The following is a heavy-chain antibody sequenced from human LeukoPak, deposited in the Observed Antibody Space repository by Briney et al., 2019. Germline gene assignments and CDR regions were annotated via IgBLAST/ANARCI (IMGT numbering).Heavy chain of an antibody. D-gene: IGHD3-3*01. J-gene: IGHJ4*02. CDR3: ARSTYYDFWSGSGY. CDR2: INHSGST. V-gene: IGHV4-34*01. Sequence: PSETLSLTCAVYGGSFSGYYWSWIRQPPGKGLEWIGEINHSGSTNYNPSLKSRVTISVDTSKNQFSLKLSSVTAADTAVYYCARSTYYDFWSGSGYWGQGTLVTVSS. CDR1: GGSFSGYY.